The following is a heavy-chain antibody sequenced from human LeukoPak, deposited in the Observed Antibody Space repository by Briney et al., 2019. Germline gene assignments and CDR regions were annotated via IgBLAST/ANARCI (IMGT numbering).Heavy chain of an antibody. Sequence: PGGSLRLSCAASGFTVSSNYMSWVRQAPGKGLEWVSVIYSGGTTYYADSVKGRFTISRDNSKNTLYPQMNSLRGEDTAVYYCARVLSVSYCDSWGQGTLVTVSS. CDR3: ARVLSVSYCDS. J-gene: IGHJ4*02. D-gene: IGHD2/OR15-2a*01. CDR2: IYSGGTT. V-gene: IGHV3-53*01. CDR1: GFTVSSNY.